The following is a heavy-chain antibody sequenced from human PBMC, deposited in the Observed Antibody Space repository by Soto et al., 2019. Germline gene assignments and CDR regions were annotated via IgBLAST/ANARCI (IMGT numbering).Heavy chain of an antibody. J-gene: IGHJ6*02. Sequence: SETLSLTCAVYGGSFSGYYWSWIRQPPGKGLEWIGEINHSGSTNYNPSLKSRVTISVDTSKNQFSLKLSSVTAADTAVYYCARVPGAYDILTGLYYYYGMDVWGQGTTVTVSS. CDR1: GGSFSGYY. D-gene: IGHD3-9*01. CDR3: ARVPGAYDILTGLYYYYGMDV. CDR2: INHSGST. V-gene: IGHV4-34*01.